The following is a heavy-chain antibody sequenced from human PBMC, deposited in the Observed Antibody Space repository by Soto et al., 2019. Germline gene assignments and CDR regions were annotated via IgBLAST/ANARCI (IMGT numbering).Heavy chain of an antibody. V-gene: IGHV4-59*08. D-gene: IGHD2-2*01. Sequence: PSETLSLTCTVSGGSISSYYRSWIRQPPGKGLEWIGYIYYSGSTNYNPSLKSRVTISVDTSKNQFSLKLSSVTAADTAVYYCARQIVVVPAAPFDYWGQGTLVTVSS. CDR2: IYYSGST. J-gene: IGHJ4*02. CDR1: GGSISSYY. CDR3: ARQIVVVPAAPFDY.